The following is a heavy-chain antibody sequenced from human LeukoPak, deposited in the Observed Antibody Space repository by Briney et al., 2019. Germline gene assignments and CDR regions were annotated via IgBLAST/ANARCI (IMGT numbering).Heavy chain of an antibody. CDR2: IYHSGSA. D-gene: IGHD3-10*01. V-gene: IGHV4-38-2*01. Sequence: PSETLSLTCAVSGYSISSGYYWGWIRQPPGKGLEWIWSIYHSGSAYYNPSLKSRVTISVDTSKNQFSLKLSSVTAADTAVYYCARVAISDMVRGVLDYWGQGTLVTVSP. J-gene: IGHJ4*02. CDR3: ARVAISDMVRGVLDY. CDR1: GYSISSGYY.